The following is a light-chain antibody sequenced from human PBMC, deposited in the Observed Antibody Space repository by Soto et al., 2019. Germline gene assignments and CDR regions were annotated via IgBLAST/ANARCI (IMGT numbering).Light chain of an antibody. CDR2: EVT. J-gene: IGLJ1*01. CDR3: SSYTGSRDPYV. V-gene: IGLV2-8*01. CDR1: SSDIGRFNF. Sequence: QPALTQPPSASGSPGQSVTISCTGTSSDIGRFNFVSWYQQHPGKAPKLLIYEVTKRPSGVPDRFSGSKSGNAASLTVSGLQGEDEADYFCSSYTGSRDPYVFGTGTKVTVL.